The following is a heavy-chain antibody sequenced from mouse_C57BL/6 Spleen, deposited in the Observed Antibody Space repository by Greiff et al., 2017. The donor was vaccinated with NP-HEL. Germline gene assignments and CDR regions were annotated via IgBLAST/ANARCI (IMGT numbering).Heavy chain of an antibody. CDR1: GYAFSSSW. CDR2: IYPGDGDT. Sequence: VKLMESGPELVKPGASVKISCKASGYAFSSSWMNWVKQRPGKGLEWIGRIYPGDGDTNYNGKFKGKATLTADKSSSTAYMQLSSVTSEDSAVYFCARDYYGSSDAMDYWGQGTSVTASS. V-gene: IGHV1-82*01. D-gene: IGHD1-1*01. CDR3: ARDYYGSSDAMDY. J-gene: IGHJ4*01.